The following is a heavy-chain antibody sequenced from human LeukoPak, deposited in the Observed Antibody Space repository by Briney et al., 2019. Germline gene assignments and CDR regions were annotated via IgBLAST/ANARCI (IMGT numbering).Heavy chain of an antibody. Sequence: ASVKVSCKASGYTFTNYGISWVRQAPGQGLEWMGWISAYNGNTNYAQKLQGRVTMTTDTSTSTAYMELRSLRSDDTAVYYCARDLRGSTSYGLLDYWGQGTLVTVSS. D-gene: IGHD2-2*01. CDR1: GYTFTNYG. V-gene: IGHV1-18*01. CDR2: ISAYNGNT. CDR3: ARDLRGSTSYGLLDY. J-gene: IGHJ4*02.